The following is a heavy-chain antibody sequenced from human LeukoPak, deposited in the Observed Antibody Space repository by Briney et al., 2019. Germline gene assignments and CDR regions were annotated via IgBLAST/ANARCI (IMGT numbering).Heavy chain of an antibody. Sequence: PGGSLRLSCAASGFTFSSYAMSWVRQAPGKGLEWVSAISGSGSRTYYADSVKGRFTISRDNSKNTLYLQMNSLRAEDTAVYYCAKALCSSTSCSFDYWGQGTLATVSS. V-gene: IGHV3-23*01. D-gene: IGHD2-2*01. J-gene: IGHJ4*02. CDR3: AKALCSSTSCSFDY. CDR2: ISGSGSRT. CDR1: GFTFSSYA.